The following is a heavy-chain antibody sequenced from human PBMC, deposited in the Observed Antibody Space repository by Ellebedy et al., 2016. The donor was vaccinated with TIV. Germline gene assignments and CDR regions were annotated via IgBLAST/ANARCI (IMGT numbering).Heavy chain of an antibody. CDR1: GGSISSSSYY. J-gene: IGHJ5*02. CDR3: ARGRGGRS. V-gene: IGHV4-39*07. Sequence: SETLSLXXTVSGGSISSSSYYWGWIRQPPGKGLEWIGSIYYSGSTYYNPSLKSRVTISVDTSKNQFSLKLSSVTAADTAVYYCARGRGGRSWGQGTLVTVSS. D-gene: IGHD3-10*01. CDR2: IYYSGST.